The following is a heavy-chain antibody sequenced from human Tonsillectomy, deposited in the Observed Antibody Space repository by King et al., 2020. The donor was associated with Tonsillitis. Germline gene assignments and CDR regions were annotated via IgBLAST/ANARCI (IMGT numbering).Heavy chain of an antibody. CDR1: GFTVSSNY. V-gene: IGHV3-53*04. J-gene: IGHJ4*02. CDR3: ARDPGWGLLPIR. D-gene: IGHD1-26*01. CDR2: IDSGGST. Sequence: VQLVESGGGLVQPGGSLRLSCAASGFTVSSNYMSWVRQAPGKGLEWVSVIDSGGSTYYADSVKGRFIISRHNSKNTLKLQMNSLRVEDTAVYYCARDPGWGLLPIRGGQGTLVTVAS.